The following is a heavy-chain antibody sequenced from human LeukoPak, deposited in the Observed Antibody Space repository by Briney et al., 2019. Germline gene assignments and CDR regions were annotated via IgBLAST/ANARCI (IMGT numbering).Heavy chain of an antibody. CDR1: GFTFSSYW. V-gene: IGHV3-7*01. CDR2: IKQDGGEK. CDR3: ARVQYSSSWYSAFDI. Sequence: EPGGSLRLSCAASGFTFSSYWMSWVRQAPGKGLEWVANIKQDGGEKYYVDSVKGRFTISRDNAKNSLYLQMNSLRAEDTAVYHCARVQYSSSWYSAFDIWGQGTMVTVSS. J-gene: IGHJ3*02. D-gene: IGHD6-13*01.